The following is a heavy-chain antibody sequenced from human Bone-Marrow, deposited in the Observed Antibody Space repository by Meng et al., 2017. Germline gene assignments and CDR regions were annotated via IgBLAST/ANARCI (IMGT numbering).Heavy chain of an antibody. V-gene: IGHV3-30-3*01. CDR1: GFTVTDYA. D-gene: IGHD1/OR15-1a*01. J-gene: IGHJ4*02. CDR2: VSHDGNSG. CDR3: ARWNGNTAYDY. Sequence: QIQLVESGGGVVQPGGSLRLSCATSGFTVTDYAMHWVRQAPGGGPEWVAIVSHDGNSGCYADSVKGRFTISRDNSKDTLYLQMNSLRADDTAVYYCARWNGNTAYDYWGQGTLVTVSS.